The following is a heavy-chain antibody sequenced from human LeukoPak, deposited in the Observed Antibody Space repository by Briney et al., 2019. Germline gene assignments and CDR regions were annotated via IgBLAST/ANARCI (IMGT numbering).Heavy chain of an antibody. J-gene: IGHJ3*02. D-gene: IGHD1-26*01. Sequence: PGGSLRLSCAASGFTFSSYWMSWVRQAPGKGLEWVANIKQDGSEKYYVDSVKGRFTISRDNARNSLYLQMNSLRAEDTAVYYCARDFSGSYPRDAFDIWGQGTMATVSS. CDR1: GFTFSSYW. CDR2: IKQDGSEK. CDR3: ARDFSGSYPRDAFDI. V-gene: IGHV3-7*03.